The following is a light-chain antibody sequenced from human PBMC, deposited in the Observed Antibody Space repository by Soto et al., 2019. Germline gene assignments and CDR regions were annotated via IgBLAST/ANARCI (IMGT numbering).Light chain of an antibody. CDR2: GAS. J-gene: IGKJ5*01. Sequence: EIAMTQSPASLSVSPGERATLSCRASQSVSTNLAWYQQKPGQAPRLLMYGASTRAIGIPARFTGGGSGTDFTLTINSLQPEDLTFYYCQHYDNSPITFAQGTRLQMK. CDR3: QHYDNSPIT. V-gene: IGKV3-15*01. CDR1: QSVSTN.